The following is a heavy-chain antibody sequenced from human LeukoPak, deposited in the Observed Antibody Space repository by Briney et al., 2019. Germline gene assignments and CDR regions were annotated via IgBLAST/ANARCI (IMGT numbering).Heavy chain of an antibody. V-gene: IGHV3-21*01. CDR3: ARVEDYDILPGFDY. D-gene: IGHD3-9*01. J-gene: IGHJ4*02. Sequence: GGSLRLSCATSGFTFSSYSMNWVRQAPGKGLGWVSSISSSSSYIYYADSVKGRFIISRDNAKNSLYLQMNSLRAEDTAVYYFARVEDYDILPGFDYWGQGTLVTVSS. CDR2: ISSSSSYI. CDR1: GFTFSSYS.